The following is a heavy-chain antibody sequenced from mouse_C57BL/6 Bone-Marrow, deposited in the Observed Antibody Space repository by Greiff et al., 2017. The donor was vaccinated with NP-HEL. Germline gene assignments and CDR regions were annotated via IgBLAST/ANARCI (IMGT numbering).Heavy chain of an antibody. J-gene: IGHJ4*01. CDR1: EYEFPCHN. V-gene: IGHV5-2*01. CDR2: INSDGGST. D-gene: IGHD2-2*01. CDR3: ERQDLLWLRLFY. Sequence: VQLQQSGGGLVQPGESLKLSCESNEYEFPCHNMSWVRKTPGKRLELVAAINSDGGSTYYPDNMERRFIISRDNSKKTMYLQMSRLRSEDTALYYYERQDLLWLRLFYWGQGTSVTVSS.